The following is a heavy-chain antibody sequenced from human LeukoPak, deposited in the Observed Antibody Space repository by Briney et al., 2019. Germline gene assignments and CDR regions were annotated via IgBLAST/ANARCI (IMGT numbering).Heavy chain of an antibody. CDR3: ATYRQVLLPFES. CDR2: ISISSTKI. Sequence: AGGSLRLSCSASGFTFSGYGMNWVRQAPGKGLEWISYISISSTKIYYADSLKGRFTISRDNGKNSLYLQMNSLRAEDTAIYYCATYRQVLLPFESWGQGTLVTVSS. CDR1: GFTFSGYG. V-gene: IGHV3-48*01. D-gene: IGHD2-8*02. J-gene: IGHJ4*02.